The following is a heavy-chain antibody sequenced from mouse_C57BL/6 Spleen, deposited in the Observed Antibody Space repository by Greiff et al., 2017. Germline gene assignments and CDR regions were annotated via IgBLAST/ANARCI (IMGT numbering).Heavy chain of an antibody. J-gene: IGHJ1*03. CDR3: ARPYYYGSSYHYWYFEV. V-gene: IGHV1-55*01. CDR1: GYTFTSYW. Sequence: QVQLQQPGAELVKPGASVKMSCKASGYTFTSYWITWVKQRPGQGLEWIGDIYPGSGSTNYNEKFKSKATLTVDTSSSTAYMQLSSLTSEDSAVYYCARPYYYGSSYHYWYFEVWGTGTTVTVSS. D-gene: IGHD1-1*01. CDR2: IYPGSGST.